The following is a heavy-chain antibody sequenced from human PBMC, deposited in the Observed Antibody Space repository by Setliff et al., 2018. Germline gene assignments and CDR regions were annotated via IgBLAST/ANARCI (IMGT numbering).Heavy chain of an antibody. Sequence: ASVKVSCKASGYTFTSYHMHWVRQAPGQGLEWMGIVFHTGDNTIYAQMSQGRVTMTRDTSTSTVYMELSSLRSEDTAVYYCAREKPHTYNFDYWGQGTPVTVSS. D-gene: IGHD1-1*01. CDR3: AREKPHTYNFDY. V-gene: IGHV1-46*01. CDR1: GYTFTSYH. J-gene: IGHJ4*02. CDR2: VFHTGDNT.